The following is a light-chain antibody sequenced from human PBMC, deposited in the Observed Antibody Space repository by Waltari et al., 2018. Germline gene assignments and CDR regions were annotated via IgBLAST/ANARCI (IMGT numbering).Light chain of an antibody. V-gene: IGKV2-30*01. CDR2: KVS. CDR3: MQGTHRPWT. CDR1: QRLVSSDGNTY. Sequence: VVMTQSPLSLPVTLGQPASIPCRSSQRLVSSDGNTYFNWFHQRPGQSPRRLVYKVSNRDSGVPDRFSGSGSGTDFTLTISRVEAEDVGVYYCMQGTHRPWTFGQGTKVEIE. J-gene: IGKJ1*01.